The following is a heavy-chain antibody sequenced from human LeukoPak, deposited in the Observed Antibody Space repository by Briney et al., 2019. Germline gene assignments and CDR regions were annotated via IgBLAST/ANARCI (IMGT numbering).Heavy chain of an antibody. Sequence: NPSETLSLTCAVYGGSFSGYYWSWIRQPPGKGLEWIGEINHSGSTNYNPSLKSRVTISVDTSKNQFSLKLSSVTAADTAVYYCAREGYGDYVSFDPWGQGTRVTVSS. V-gene: IGHV4-34*01. CDR2: INHSGST. CDR1: GGSFSGYY. CDR3: AREGYGDYVSFDP. D-gene: IGHD4-17*01. J-gene: IGHJ5*02.